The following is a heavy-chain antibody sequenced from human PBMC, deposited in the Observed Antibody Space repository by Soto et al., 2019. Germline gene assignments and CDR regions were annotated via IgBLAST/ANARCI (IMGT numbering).Heavy chain of an antibody. J-gene: IGHJ6*02. V-gene: IGHV4-30-4*01. CDR2: IYYSAST. Sequence: PSETLSLTCTVSGGFINSGDYHWTWIRQFPGKGLEWIGGIYYSASTYYNPALVSRITISLDTSKNQFSLKLTSVTAADTAVYYCARDSRTSSGGMDVWGQGTTVTVSS. CDR3: ARDSRTSSGGMDV. CDR1: GGFINSGDYH.